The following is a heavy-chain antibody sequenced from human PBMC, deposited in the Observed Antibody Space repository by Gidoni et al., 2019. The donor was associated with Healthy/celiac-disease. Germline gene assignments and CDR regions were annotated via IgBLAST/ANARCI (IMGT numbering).Heavy chain of an antibody. J-gene: IGHJ5*02. CDR3: ARTDCSGGSCQGGWFDP. CDR1: GGSISSGDYY. V-gene: IGHV4-30-4*01. D-gene: IGHD2-15*01. CDR2: IHYRWST. Sequence: QVQLQESGPGLVKPSQTLSLTCTVSGGSISSGDYYWSWIRQPPGKGLGWIGYIHYRWSTSYNPSLKSRVTISGGTSKNQVSLKLSSVTAADTAVDYCARTDCSGGSCQGGWFDPRGQGTLVTVSS.